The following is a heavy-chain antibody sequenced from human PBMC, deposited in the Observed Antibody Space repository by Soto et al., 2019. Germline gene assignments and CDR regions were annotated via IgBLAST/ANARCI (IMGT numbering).Heavy chain of an antibody. V-gene: IGHV2-5*02. J-gene: IGHJ3*02. D-gene: IGHD3-9*01. CDR2: IYCDDDK. CDR3: AHRPSSTYYDILTGYYLDAFDI. Sequence: QITLKESGPTLVKPTQTLTLTCTFSGFSLSTSGVGVGWIRQPPGKALEWLALIYCDDDKRYSPSLKSRLTITNDTSKNQVVLTMTNMDPVDTATYYCAHRPSSTYYDILTGYYLDAFDIWGQGTMVTVSS. CDR1: GFSLSTSGVG.